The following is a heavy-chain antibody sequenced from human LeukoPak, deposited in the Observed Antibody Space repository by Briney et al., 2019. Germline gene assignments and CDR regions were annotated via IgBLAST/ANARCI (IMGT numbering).Heavy chain of an antibody. V-gene: IGHV3-30*18. CDR1: GFTFSSYG. CDR2: ISYDGSNK. J-gene: IGHJ4*02. CDR3: AKLAAHHGGSDY. Sequence: GGSLRLSCAASGFTFSSYGMHWVRQAPSKGLEWVAVISYDGSNKYYADSVKGRFTISRDNSKNTLYLQMNSLRAEDTAVYYCAKLAAHHGGSDYWGQGTLVTVSS. D-gene: IGHD3-16*01.